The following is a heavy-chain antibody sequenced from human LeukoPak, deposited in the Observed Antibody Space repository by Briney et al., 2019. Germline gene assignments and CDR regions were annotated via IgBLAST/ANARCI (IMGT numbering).Heavy chain of an antibody. CDR2: IYYRGSI. Sequence: KPSETLSLTCTVSGGSISSYYWSWIRQPPGKGLEWIGYIYYRGSISYNPSLKSRVTILVDTSKNQFSLKLSSVTAADTAVYYCARQSYGDYFDYWGQGTLVTVSS. J-gene: IGHJ4*02. D-gene: IGHD4-17*01. CDR1: GGSISSYY. CDR3: ARQSYGDYFDY. V-gene: IGHV4-59*08.